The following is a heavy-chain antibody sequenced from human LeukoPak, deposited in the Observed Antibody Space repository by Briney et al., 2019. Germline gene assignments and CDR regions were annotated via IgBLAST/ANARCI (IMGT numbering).Heavy chain of an antibody. CDR3: AARSGELPYYFDY. V-gene: IGHV1-18*01. Sequence: ASVKVSCKASGHTFTNYGISWVRQAPGQGLEWMGWISAKKGNTNYAQKLQGRVTMTTDTSTSTAYMELRSLRSDDTAVYYCAARSGELPYYFDYWGQGTLVTVSS. J-gene: IGHJ4*02. CDR2: ISAKKGNT. CDR1: GHTFTNYG. D-gene: IGHD1-26*01.